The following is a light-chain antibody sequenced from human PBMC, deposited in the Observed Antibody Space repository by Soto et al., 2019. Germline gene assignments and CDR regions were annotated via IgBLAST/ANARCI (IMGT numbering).Light chain of an antibody. CDR3: LQYLTYPWT. Sequence: DIQMTQSPSFLSASVGDIFTVTFLASQAISNYLNWYKQKPGKAPTLLIYDASILKSGVPSTFNGNGSGTEFALTVSSLHPDDFATYYCLQYLTYPWTFGQGTMVDVK. CDR1: QAISNY. CDR2: DAS. J-gene: IGKJ1*01. V-gene: IGKV1-17*01.